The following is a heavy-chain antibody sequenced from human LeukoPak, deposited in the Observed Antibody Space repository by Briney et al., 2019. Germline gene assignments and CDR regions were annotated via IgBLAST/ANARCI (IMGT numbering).Heavy chain of an antibody. CDR1: GVSISGSNW. Sequence: NPSETLSLTCAVSGVSISGSNWWSWVRQSPGKGLEWIGEIYHRGSTNYNPSLKSRVIISVDKSKNQFSLKLSSVTAADTAMYYCAIDRRASGSYYADWGQGTLVTVSS. V-gene: IGHV4-4*02. CDR2: IYHRGST. J-gene: IGHJ4*02. D-gene: IGHD1-26*01. CDR3: AIDRRASGSYYAD.